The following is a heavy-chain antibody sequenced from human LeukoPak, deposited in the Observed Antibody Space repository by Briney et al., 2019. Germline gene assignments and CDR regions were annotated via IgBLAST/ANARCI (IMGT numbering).Heavy chain of an antibody. J-gene: IGHJ4*02. CDR1: GGSISSYY. V-gene: IGHV4-59*01. CDR3: ARSEGRDGYNFDY. Sequence: SETLSLTCTVSGGSISSYYWSWIRQPPEKGLEWIGYIYYSGSTNYNPSLKSRVTISVDTSKNQFSLKLSSVTAADTAVYYCARSEGRDGYNFDYWGQGTLVTVSS. D-gene: IGHD5-24*01. CDR2: IYYSGST.